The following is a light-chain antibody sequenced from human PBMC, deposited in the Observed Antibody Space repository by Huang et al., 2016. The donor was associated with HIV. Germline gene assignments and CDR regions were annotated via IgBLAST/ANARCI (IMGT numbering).Light chain of an antibody. CDR3: QHYGNSRWT. J-gene: IGKJ1*01. CDR1: QSVSRNY. V-gene: IGKV3-20*01. Sequence: EIVLTQSPGPLSLSPGERATLSCRASQSVSRNYLAWYQQKPGQAPRLLIYGASSRATGIPDRFSGSGSGTDFTLSISRLEPEDFAVYYCQHYGNSRWTFGLGTKVDIK. CDR2: GAS.